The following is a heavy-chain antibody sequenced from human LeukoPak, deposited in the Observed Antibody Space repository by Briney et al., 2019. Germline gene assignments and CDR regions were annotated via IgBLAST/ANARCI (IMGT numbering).Heavy chain of an antibody. CDR2: INHSGST. V-gene: IGHV4-34*01. J-gene: IGHJ5*02. CDR3: ARGKVLRYPKLENWFDP. Sequence: KPSETLSLTCAVYGGSFSGYYWSWIRQPPGKGLEWIGEINHSGSTNYNPSLKSRVTISVDTSKNQFSLELSSVTAADTAVYYCARGKVLRYPKLENWFDPWGQGTLVTVSS. CDR1: GGSFSGYY. D-gene: IGHD3-9*01.